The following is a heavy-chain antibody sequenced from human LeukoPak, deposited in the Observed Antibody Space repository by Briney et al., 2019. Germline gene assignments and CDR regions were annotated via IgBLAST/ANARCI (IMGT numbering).Heavy chain of an antibody. CDR2: INPNSGGT. Sequence: ASVTVSCKASGYTFTGYYMHWVRQAPGQGLEWMGWINPNSGGTNYAQKFQGRVTMTRDTSISTAYMELSSLRSDDTAVYFCARDTSEGDYAWWFDLWGQGTLVTVAS. D-gene: IGHD3-16*01. J-gene: IGHJ5*02. V-gene: IGHV1-2*02. CDR3: ARDTSEGDYAWWFDL. CDR1: GYTFTGYY.